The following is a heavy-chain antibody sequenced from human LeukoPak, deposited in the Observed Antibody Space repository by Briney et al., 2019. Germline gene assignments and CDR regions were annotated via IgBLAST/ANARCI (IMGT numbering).Heavy chain of an antibody. J-gene: IGHJ4*02. V-gene: IGHV3-21*01. D-gene: IGHD3-22*01. CDR1: GFTFSSYS. CDR2: ISSSSSYI. CDR3: ARGDSSGYCDFDY. Sequence: GGSLRLSCAASGFTFSSYSMNWVRQAPGKGLEWVSSISSSSSYIYYADSVKGRFTISRDNAKNSLYLQMNSLRAEDTAVYYCARGDSSGYCDFDYWGQGTLVTVSS.